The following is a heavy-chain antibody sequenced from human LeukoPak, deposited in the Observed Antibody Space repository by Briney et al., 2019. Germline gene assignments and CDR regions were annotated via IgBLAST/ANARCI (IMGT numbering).Heavy chain of an antibody. D-gene: IGHD3/OR15-3a*01. J-gene: IGHJ5*02. V-gene: IGHV4-59*01. CDR3: ARTPRSGLWTGYYVWFDP. CDR1: GGSISNYY. CDR2: IYYSGST. Sequence: SETLSLTCTVSGGSISNYYWSWIRQPPGKGLEWIGNIYYSGSTNYNPSLKSRLTISVDTSKNQFSLNLTPVTASDTAVYYCARTPRSGLWTGYYVWFDPWGQGTLVTVSS.